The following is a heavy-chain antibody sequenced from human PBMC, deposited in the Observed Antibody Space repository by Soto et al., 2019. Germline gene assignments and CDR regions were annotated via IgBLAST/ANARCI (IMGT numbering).Heavy chain of an antibody. Sequence: SVKVSCKASGGTFSNYAISWVRQAPGQGLEWVGGIIPMFGTSNYAQNFQGRVSITADESTSTAYMELSSLRSEDTAMYYCARRVRTGFSGMDVWGQGTTVTVSS. CDR3: ARRVRTGFSGMDV. J-gene: IGHJ6*02. D-gene: IGHD3-10*01. CDR1: GGTFSNYA. V-gene: IGHV1-69*13. CDR2: IIPMFGTS.